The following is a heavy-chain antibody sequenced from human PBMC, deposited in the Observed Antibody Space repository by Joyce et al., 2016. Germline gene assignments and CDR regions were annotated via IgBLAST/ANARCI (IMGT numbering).Heavy chain of an antibody. CDR2: ISYSGKT. Sequence: QLHLQESGPGLVKPSETLSLTCTVSGGSMSSISFYGGWIRQPLGKGLEWIGSISYSGKTYYNPSLKSRVTTSIDTSKNQFSLDLTSVTAADTAVYYCARLYSGNPVDYWGQGTLVTVSS. D-gene: IGHD4-23*01. CDR3: ARLYSGNPVDY. J-gene: IGHJ4*02. V-gene: IGHV4-39*01. CDR1: GGSMSSISFY.